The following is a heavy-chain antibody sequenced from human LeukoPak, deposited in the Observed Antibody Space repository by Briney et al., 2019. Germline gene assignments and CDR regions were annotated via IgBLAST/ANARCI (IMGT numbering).Heavy chain of an antibody. Sequence: ASVKVSCKASGGIFSSYAISWVRQAPGQRLNYMGRIIPIFGTANYAQKFQGRVTITADESTSTAYMELSSMRSEDTAVYYCARASGYGREYFDYWGQGTLVTVSS. V-gene: IGHV1-69*15. CDR2: IIPIFGTA. D-gene: IGHD5-12*01. CDR3: ARASGYGREYFDY. CDR1: GGIFSSYA. J-gene: IGHJ4*02.